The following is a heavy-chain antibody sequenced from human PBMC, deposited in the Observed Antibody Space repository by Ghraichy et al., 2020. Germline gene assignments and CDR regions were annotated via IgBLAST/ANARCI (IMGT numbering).Heavy chain of an antibody. D-gene: IGHD6-6*01. CDR1: GFTFSSYS. CDR3: ARNLGSYGMDV. Sequence: GESLNISCAASGFTFSSYSMNWVRQAPGKGLEWVSSISSSSSYIYYADSVKGRFTISRDNAKNSLYLQMNSLRAEDTAVYYCARNLGSYGMDVWGQGTTVTVSS. J-gene: IGHJ6*02. V-gene: IGHV3-21*01. CDR2: ISSSSSYI.